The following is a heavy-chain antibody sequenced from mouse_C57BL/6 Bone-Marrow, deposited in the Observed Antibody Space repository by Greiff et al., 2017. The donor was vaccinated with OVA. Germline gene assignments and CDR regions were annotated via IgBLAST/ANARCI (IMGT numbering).Heavy chain of an antibody. V-gene: IGHV5-6*02. CDR2: ISSGGSYT. J-gene: IGHJ1*03. CDR1: GFTFSSYG. D-gene: IGHD4-1*01. Sequence: EVKLVESGGDLVKPGGSLKLSCAASGFTFSSYGMSWVRQTPDKRLAWVATISSGGSYTYYPDSVKGRFTISRDKAKYTLYLQMSSLKSEDTAMYYCARRNWDWYFDVWGTGTTVTVSS. CDR3: ARRNWDWYFDV.